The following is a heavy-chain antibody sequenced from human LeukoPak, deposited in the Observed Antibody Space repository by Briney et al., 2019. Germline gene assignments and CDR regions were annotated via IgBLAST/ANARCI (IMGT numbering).Heavy chain of an antibody. V-gene: IGHV4-4*02. CDR3: ARAYGSGIAS. CDR1: GGSISSSNW. J-gene: IGHJ5*02. CDR2: IFHSGSS. D-gene: IGHD3-10*01. Sequence: PSETLSLTCAVSGGSISSSNWWTWVRQPPGKGLEWIGEIFHSGSSNYNPPFKSRVTISLDKSKNQFSLKLSSVTAADTAVYYCARAYGSGIASWGQGTRVIVSS.